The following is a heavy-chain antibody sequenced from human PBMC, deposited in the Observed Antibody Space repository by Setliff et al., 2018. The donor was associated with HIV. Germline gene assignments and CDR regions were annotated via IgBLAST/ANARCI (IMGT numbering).Heavy chain of an antibody. J-gene: IGHJ6*03. V-gene: IGHV3-23*01. D-gene: IGHD3-22*01. CDR3: SRGGEYYSDSGGIYYYMDV. CDR2: LSGSGGST. Sequence: GGSLRLSCAASELTFSNYAMTWVRQAPGKGLEWVSSLSGSGGSTYYADSVKGRFTISRDNAKNSLYLQMNSLGAEETALYYCSRGGEYYSDSGGIYYYMDVWGKGTTVTVSS. CDR1: ELTFSNYA.